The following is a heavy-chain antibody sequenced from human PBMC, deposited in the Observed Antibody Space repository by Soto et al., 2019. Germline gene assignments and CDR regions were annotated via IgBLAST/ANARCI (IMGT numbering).Heavy chain of an antibody. CDR1: GFTFSDYN. J-gene: IGHJ3*02. Sequence: EVQLVESGGGLVKPGGSLRLSCAASGFTFSDYNMNWVRQAPGEGLEWVSSISGSSSYIYYTDSVKGRFTISRDNAENSLYLQMNSLRAEDTAVYYCARLRAFAFDIWGQGTLVTVSS. CDR3: ARLRAFAFDI. CDR2: ISGSSSYI. V-gene: IGHV3-21*01.